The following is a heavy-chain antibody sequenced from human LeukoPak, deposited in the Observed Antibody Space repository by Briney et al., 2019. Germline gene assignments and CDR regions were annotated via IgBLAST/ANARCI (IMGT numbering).Heavy chain of an antibody. CDR1: GYSFTSYW. J-gene: IGHJ3*02. CDR3: ARLDCSGGSCLDAFDI. Sequence: GESLKISCKGSGYSFTSYWIGWVLQMPGKGLEWMVIIYPGDSDTRYSPSFQGQVTISADKSISTAYLQWSSLKASDTAMYYCARLDCSGGSCLDAFDIWGQGTMVTVSS. D-gene: IGHD2-15*01. CDR2: IYPGDSDT. V-gene: IGHV5-51*01.